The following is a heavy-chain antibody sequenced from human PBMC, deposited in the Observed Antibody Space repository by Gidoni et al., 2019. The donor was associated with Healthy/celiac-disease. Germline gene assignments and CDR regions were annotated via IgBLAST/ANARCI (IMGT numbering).Heavy chain of an antibody. D-gene: IGHD2-15*01. Sequence: QVQLVQSGPEVKKPGASVKVSCQGSGFAFSSFGISWVRQAPGQGLEWMGWVNAHNGNTNYVQKFQGRVTMTTDTPTSTAYMELRSLRSDDTAVYYCARVGVLVVAAWLDPWGQGTPVTVSS. V-gene: IGHV1-18*01. CDR3: ARVGVLVVAAWLDP. CDR1: GFAFSSFG. J-gene: IGHJ5*02. CDR2: VNAHNGNT.